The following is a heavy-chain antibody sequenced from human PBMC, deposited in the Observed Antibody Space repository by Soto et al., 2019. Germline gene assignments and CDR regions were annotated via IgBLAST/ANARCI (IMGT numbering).Heavy chain of an antibody. D-gene: IGHD6-19*01. Sequence: EVQLLESGGGLVQPGGSLRLSCAASGFTFSSSAMSWVRQAPGKGLEWVSAISGSGGSTYYADSVKGRFTISRHNSKNTLYLQMNSLRSEDTAVYYCAKTSFLSDAPFRWLVREEYYCDYWGQGTLVTV. J-gene: IGHJ4*02. CDR2: ISGSGGST. V-gene: IGHV3-23*01. CDR3: AKTSFLSDAPFRWLVREEYYCDY. CDR1: GFTFSSSA.